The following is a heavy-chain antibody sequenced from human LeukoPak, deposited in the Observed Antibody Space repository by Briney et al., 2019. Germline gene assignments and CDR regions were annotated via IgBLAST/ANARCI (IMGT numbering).Heavy chain of an antibody. D-gene: IGHD6-19*01. CDR1: GFTFSSYA. J-gene: IGHJ4*02. V-gene: IGHV3-30-3*01. CDR2: ISYDGSNK. Sequence: PGRSLRLSCAASGFTFSSYAMHWVRQAPGKGLEWVAVISYDGSNKYYADSVKGRFTISRDNSKNTLYLQMNSLRAEDTAVYYCARGISRFTKQWTVDYWGQGTLVTVSS. CDR3: ARGISRFTKQWTVDY.